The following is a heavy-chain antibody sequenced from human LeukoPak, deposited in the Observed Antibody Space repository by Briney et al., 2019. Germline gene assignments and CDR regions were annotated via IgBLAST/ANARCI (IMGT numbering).Heavy chain of an antibody. Sequence: SETLSLTCTVSGGSISSYYWSWIRQPPGKGLEWIGYIYYSGSTNYKPSLKSRVTISVDTSKNQFSLKLSSVTAADTAVYYCARDPAAAPGWYFDYWGQGTLVTVSS. D-gene: IGHD6-13*01. V-gene: IGHV4-59*12. CDR2: IYYSGST. CDR1: GGSISSYY. J-gene: IGHJ4*02. CDR3: ARDPAAAPGWYFDY.